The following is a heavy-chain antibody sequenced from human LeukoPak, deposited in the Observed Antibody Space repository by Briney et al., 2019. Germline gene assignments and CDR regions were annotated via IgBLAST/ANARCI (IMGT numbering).Heavy chain of an antibody. Sequence: GGSLRLSCAASGFSLSDYNMNWVRQTPGKGLEWVSYINSIGSGMHYTDSVRGRFTISRDNAKNSPYLQMNSLRDEDTAVYYCARGVSRYISGWHFDYWGQGTLVTVSS. J-gene: IGHJ4*02. CDR3: ARGVSRYISGWHFDY. D-gene: IGHD6-19*01. CDR2: INSIGSGM. CDR1: GFSLSDYN. V-gene: IGHV3-48*02.